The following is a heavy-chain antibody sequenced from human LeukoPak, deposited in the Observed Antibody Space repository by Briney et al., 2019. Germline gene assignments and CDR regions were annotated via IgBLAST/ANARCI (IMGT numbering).Heavy chain of an antibody. J-gene: IGHJ5*02. Sequence: SQTLSLTCTVSGGSISSGGYYWSWIRQHPGKGLEWIGYIYYSGSTYYNPSLKSRVTISVDTSKDQFSLKLSSVTAADTAVYYCARDQMGSRALKTITMVRGVNPPSTGWFDPWGQGTLVTVSS. CDR1: GGSISSGGYY. CDR3: ARDQMGSRALKTITMVRGVNPPSTGWFDP. D-gene: IGHD3-10*01. V-gene: IGHV4-31*03. CDR2: IYYSGST.